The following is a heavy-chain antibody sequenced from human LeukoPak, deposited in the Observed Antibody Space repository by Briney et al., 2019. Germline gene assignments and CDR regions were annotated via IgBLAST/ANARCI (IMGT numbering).Heavy chain of an antibody. D-gene: IGHD6-6*01. J-gene: IGHJ4*02. CDR3: ARDRVEEYSSSLFDY. V-gene: IGHV1-46*01. CDR2: INPSGGST. Sequence: AASVKVSCKASGYTFTSYYMHWVRQAPGQGLEWMGIINPSGGSTSYAQKFQGRVTMTRDTSTSTVYMELSSLRSEDTAVYYCARDRVEEYSSSLFDYWGQGTLVTVSS. CDR1: GYTFTSYY.